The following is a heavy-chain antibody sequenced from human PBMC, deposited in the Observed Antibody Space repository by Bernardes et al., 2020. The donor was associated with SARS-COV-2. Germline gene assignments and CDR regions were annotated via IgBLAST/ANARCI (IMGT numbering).Heavy chain of an antibody. CDR3: ARDARVIYYYYYYGMDV. D-gene: IGHD3-3*02. Sequence: ETLSLTCAVYGGSFSGYYWSWIRQPPGKGLEWIGEINHSGSTNYNPSLKSRVTISVDTSKNQFSLKLSSVTAADTAVYYCARDARVIYYYYYYGMDVWGQGTTVTVSS. J-gene: IGHJ6*02. CDR2: INHSGST. V-gene: IGHV4-34*01. CDR1: GGSFSGYY.